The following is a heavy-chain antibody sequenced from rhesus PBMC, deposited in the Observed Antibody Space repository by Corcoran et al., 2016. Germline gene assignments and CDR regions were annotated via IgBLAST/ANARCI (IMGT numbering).Heavy chain of an antibody. CDR1: GFTFSSYD. D-gene: IGHD2-2*01. Sequence: EVQLVESGGGLVQPGGSLRLSCAASGFTFSSYDMSWVRQAPGQGLAWVSYICYSFKTIFYADSVKGRFTISRDNAKNSLSLQMISRRAEDTALYYCTRVQGGDVLVLLAITPYFDYWGQGVLVTVSS. J-gene: IGHJ4*01. CDR3: TRVQGGDVLVLLAITPYFDY. CDR2: ICYSFKTI. V-gene: IGHV3-136*01.